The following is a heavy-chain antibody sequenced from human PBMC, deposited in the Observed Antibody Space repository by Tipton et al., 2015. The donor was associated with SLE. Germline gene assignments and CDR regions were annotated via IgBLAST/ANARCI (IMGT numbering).Heavy chain of an antibody. J-gene: IGHJ4*02. CDR3: AKEGIAAAGDFDY. Sequence: SLRLSCAASGFTFSSYAMHWVRQAPGKGLEWVAFIRYDGSNKYYADSVKGRFTISRDNSKNTLYLQMNSLRAEDTAVYYCAKEGIAAAGDFDYWGQGTLVTVSS. CDR2: IRYDGSNK. V-gene: IGHV3-30*02. D-gene: IGHD6-13*01. CDR1: GFTFSSYA.